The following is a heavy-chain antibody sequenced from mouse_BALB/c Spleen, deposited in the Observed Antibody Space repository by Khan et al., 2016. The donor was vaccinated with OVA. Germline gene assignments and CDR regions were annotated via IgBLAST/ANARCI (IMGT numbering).Heavy chain of an antibody. J-gene: IGHJ3*01. CDR1: GFTFSDYY. Sequence: EVELVESGGGLVKPGGSLKLSCAASGFTFSDYYMYWVRQTPEKRLEWVATISDGGSYTYYPDSVKGRFTISRDDVKNNLYLQMGSLKSEDTAMYYCARGFYGGPFTYWGQGTLVTVSA. D-gene: IGHD1-1*02. V-gene: IGHV5-4*02. CDR2: ISDGGSYT. CDR3: ARGFYGGPFTY.